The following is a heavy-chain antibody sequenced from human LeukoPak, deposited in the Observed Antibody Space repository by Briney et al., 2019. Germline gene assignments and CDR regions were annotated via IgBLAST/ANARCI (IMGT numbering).Heavy chain of an antibody. J-gene: IGHJ6*03. CDR2: IYYSGST. CDR1: GGSISSGDYY. Sequence: PSETLSLTCTVSGGSISSGDYYWSWIRQPPGKGLECIGYIYYSGSTSYNPSLKSRVTISVDTSKNQFSLKLSSVTAADTAMYYCARVVRSLYFYYYMDVWGKGTTVTVFS. V-gene: IGHV4-30-4*08. D-gene: IGHD2-15*01. CDR3: ARVVRSLYFYYYMDV.